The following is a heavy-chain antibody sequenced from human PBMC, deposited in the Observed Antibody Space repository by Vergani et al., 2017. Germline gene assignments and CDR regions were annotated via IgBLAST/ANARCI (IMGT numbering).Heavy chain of an antibody. V-gene: IGHV4-59*01. CDR1: GGSISSYY. D-gene: IGHD5-24*01. CDR3: GRGSDNYN. CDR2: IYYSGST. Sequence: QVQLQESGPGLVKPSETQSLTCTVSGGSISSYYWSWIRQPPGKGLEWIGYIYYSGSTNYNPSLKSRVTISVDTSKNQFSLKLSSVTAADTAVYYCGRGSDNYNWGQGTLVTVSS. J-gene: IGHJ4*02.